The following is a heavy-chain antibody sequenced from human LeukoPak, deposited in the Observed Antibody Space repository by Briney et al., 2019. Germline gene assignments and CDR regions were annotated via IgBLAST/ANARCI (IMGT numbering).Heavy chain of an antibody. CDR1: GGSISSGGYY. D-gene: IGHD5-18*01. CDR3: ASREKGYSYGYDAFDI. Sequence: SQTLSLTCTVSGGSISSGGYYWSWIRQPPGKGLEWIGYIYHSGSTYYNPSLKSRVTISVDTSKNQFSLKLSSVTAADTAVYYCASREKGYSYGYDAFDIWGQGTMVTVSS. V-gene: IGHV4-30-2*01. J-gene: IGHJ3*02. CDR2: IYHSGST.